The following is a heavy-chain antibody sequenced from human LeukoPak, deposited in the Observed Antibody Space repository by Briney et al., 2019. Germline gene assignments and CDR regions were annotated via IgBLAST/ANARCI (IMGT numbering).Heavy chain of an antibody. V-gene: IGHV1-18*01. D-gene: IGHD3-22*01. CDR2: ISTYNGNT. J-gene: IGHJ3*02. CDR3: ARVLTYYYDSSGIESPFDI. CDR1: GYTFTTYG. Sequence: GASVKVSCKASGYTFTTYGISWVRQAPGQGLEWMGWISTYNGNTKYAQKLQGRVTMTTDTSTSTAYMELRSLRSDDTAVYYCARVLTYYYDSSGIESPFDIWGQGTMVTVSS.